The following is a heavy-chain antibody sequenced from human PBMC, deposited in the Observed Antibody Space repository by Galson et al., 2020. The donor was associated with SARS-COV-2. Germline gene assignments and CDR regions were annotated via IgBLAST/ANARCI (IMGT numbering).Heavy chain of an antibody. CDR3: ARGLSDGQYIFDQ. J-gene: IGHJ4*02. CDR1: GDSISSDTYY. CDR2: IYTTGNT. D-gene: IGHD1-1*01. V-gene: IGHV4-61*02. Sequence: SETLSLTCRVSGDSISSDTYYWSWLRQPAGKGLEWIGRIYTTGNTNCNPSLKSRITLSLDTYKNLFSLKLRSVTAADTAVYYCARGLSDGQYIFDQWGQGTLVSVSS.